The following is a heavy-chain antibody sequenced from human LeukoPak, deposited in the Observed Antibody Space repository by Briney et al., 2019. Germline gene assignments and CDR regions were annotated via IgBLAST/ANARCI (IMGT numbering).Heavy chain of an antibody. CDR1: GVTFSSYA. CDR3: AKNYGDSYFDY. D-gene: IGHD4-17*01. J-gene: IGHJ4*02. CDR2: ISGSGGTT. Sequence: GGSLRLSCAASGVTFSSYAMTWVRQAPGKGLEWVSGISGSGGTTYYADSVKGRFTISRDNSKNTLYLQMNSLRAEDTAVYYCAKNYGDSYFDYWGQGTLVTSSP. V-gene: IGHV3-23*01.